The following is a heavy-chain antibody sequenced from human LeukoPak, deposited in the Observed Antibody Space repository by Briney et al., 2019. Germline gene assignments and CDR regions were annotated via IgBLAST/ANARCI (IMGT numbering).Heavy chain of an antibody. D-gene: IGHD2-15*01. J-gene: IGHJ4*02. CDR2: ISGSDGST. Sequence: PGGSLRLSCAASGFTFSSYSMNWVRQAPGKGLEWVSTISGSDGSTYYADSVKGRFTISRDNSKNTLYLQMNSLRVEDTAIYYCAKGRGYCTGGSCYSDYWGQGTLATVSS. CDR1: GFTFSSYS. CDR3: AKGRGYCTGGSCYSDY. V-gene: IGHV3-23*01.